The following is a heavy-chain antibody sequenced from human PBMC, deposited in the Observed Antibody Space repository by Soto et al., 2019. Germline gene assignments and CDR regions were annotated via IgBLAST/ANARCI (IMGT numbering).Heavy chain of an antibody. D-gene: IGHD3-16*02. J-gene: IGHJ4*02. CDR2: IKSESDGGTT. V-gene: IGHV3-15*07. CDR1: GCTFDDAW. CDR3: MTDRQYRPAY. Sequence: GVSLRLSCAGSGCTFDDAWMNWVRQAPGKRLEWVGRIKSESDGGTTAYAAPVKGRFTISRDDSKNTVYLQMNSLRTEDTALYYCMTDRQYRPAYWGQGTQVTVSS.